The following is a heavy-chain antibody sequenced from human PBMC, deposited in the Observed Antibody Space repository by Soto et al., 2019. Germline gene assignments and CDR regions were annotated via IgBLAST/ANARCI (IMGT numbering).Heavy chain of an antibody. CDR3: AKDRQELDIVVVPAASPFDY. D-gene: IGHD2-2*03. V-gene: IGHV3-23*01. CDR1: GFTFSSYA. J-gene: IGHJ4*02. CDR2: TSGSGGST. Sequence: GGSLSLSCAASGFTFSSYAMSWVRQAPGKGLEWVSATSGSGGSTYYADSVKGRFTISRDNSKNTLYLQMNSLRAEDTAVYYCAKDRQELDIVVVPAASPFDYWGQGT.